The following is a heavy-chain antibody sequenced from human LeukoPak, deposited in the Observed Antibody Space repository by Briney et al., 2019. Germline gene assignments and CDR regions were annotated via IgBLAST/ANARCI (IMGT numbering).Heavy chain of an antibody. Sequence: GGSLRLSRAASGFIVSNNYMSWVRQAPGKGLEWVAVIWYVGSNKYYADSVKGRFTISRDNSKNTLYLQMNSLRAEDTAVYYCARDPSMTTVTTFDYWGQGTLVTVSS. CDR1: GFIVSNNY. D-gene: IGHD4-17*01. CDR2: IWYVGSNK. V-gene: IGHV3-33*08. J-gene: IGHJ4*02. CDR3: ARDPSMTTVTTFDY.